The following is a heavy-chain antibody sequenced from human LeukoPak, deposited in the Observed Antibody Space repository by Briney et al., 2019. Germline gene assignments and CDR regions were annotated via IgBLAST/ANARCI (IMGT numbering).Heavy chain of an antibody. CDR1: GFTFSSYW. CDR2: INSDGSST. D-gene: IGHD2-15*01. Sequence: GGSLRLSCAASGFTFSSYWMHWVRQAPGKGLVWVSRINSDGSSTSYADSVKGRFTISRDNAKNTLYLQMNSLRAEDTAVYYCARDQYCSGGSCYRWFDPWGQGTLVTVSS. J-gene: IGHJ5*02. V-gene: IGHV3-74*01. CDR3: ARDQYCSGGSCYRWFDP.